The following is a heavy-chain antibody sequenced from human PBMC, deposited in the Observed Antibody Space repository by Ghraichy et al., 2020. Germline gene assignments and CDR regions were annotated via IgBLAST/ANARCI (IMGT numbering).Heavy chain of an antibody. D-gene: IGHD2-21*02. Sequence: ASVKLSCKVSGYTLTELSMHWVRQAPGKGLEWMGGFDPEDGETIYAQKFQGRVTMTEDTSTDTAYMELSSLRSEDTAGYYCATLVVTAIGERLYYFDYWGQGTLVTVSS. J-gene: IGHJ4*02. CDR3: ATLVVTAIGERLYYFDY. CDR2: FDPEDGET. CDR1: GYTLTELS. V-gene: IGHV1-24*01.